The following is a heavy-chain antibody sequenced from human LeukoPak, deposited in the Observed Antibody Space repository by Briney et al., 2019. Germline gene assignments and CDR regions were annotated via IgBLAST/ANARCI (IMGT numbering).Heavy chain of an antibody. D-gene: IGHD1-26*01. CDR3: ARVFSGTYLNYHHFDY. CDR1: GLTFSHYS. V-gene: IGHV3-21*01. CDR2: ISTSSSYI. J-gene: IGHJ4*02. Sequence: GGSLRLSCAASGLTFSHYSMNWVRQAPGKGLEWVSSISTSSSYIYYADSVKGRFTVSRNNAKNSLYLQMDSLRAEDTAVYYCARVFSGTYLNYHHFDYWGQGTLVTVSS.